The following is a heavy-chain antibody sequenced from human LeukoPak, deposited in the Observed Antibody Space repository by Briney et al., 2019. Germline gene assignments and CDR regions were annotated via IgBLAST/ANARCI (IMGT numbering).Heavy chain of an antibody. D-gene: IGHD3-3*01. CDR2: ISSSGSTI. CDR3: ARHITIFGVVTNYYFDY. Sequence: GRSLRLSCAASGFTFSDYYMSWIRQAPGKGLEWVSYISSSGSTIYYADSVKGRFTISRDNAKNSLYLQMNSLRAEDTAVYYCARHITIFGVVTNYYFDYWGQGTLVTVSS. CDR1: GFTFSDYY. V-gene: IGHV3-11*01. J-gene: IGHJ4*02.